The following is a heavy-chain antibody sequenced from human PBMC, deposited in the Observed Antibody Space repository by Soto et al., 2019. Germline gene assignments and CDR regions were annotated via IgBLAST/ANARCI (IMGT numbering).Heavy chain of an antibody. D-gene: IGHD2-15*01. CDR1: EGTFNSHV. J-gene: IGHJ6*02. CDR3: ARGGTLYESSQTYYQYGLDV. CDR2: ILPLFGTT. Sequence: QVQLVQSRSEVKKPGSSVRVSCRASEGTFNSHVVSWVRQAPGQGLQWMGGILPLFGTTNYAHQLEGRVTITADSSTATSFLELSGLTPGDTAVYYCARGGTLYESSQTYYQYGLDVWGQGTTVIVSS. V-gene: IGHV1-69*01.